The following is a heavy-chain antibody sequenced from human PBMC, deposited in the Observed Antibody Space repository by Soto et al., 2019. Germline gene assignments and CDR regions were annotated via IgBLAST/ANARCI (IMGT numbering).Heavy chain of an antibody. CDR1: GYTFTSYA. V-gene: IGHV1-3*01. CDR2: INAGNGNT. CDR3: ARDSNILTGYQTPYFDY. Sequence: QVQLVQSGAEVKKPGASVKVSCKASGYTFTSYAMHWVRQAPGQRLEWMGWINAGNGNTKYSKKFQGRVTITRDTSASTAYMELSSLRSEDTAVYYCARDSNILTGYQTPYFDYWGQGTLVTVSS. J-gene: IGHJ4*02. D-gene: IGHD3-9*01.